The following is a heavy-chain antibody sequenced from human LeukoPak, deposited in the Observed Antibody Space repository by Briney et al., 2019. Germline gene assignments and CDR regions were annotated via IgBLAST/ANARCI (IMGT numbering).Heavy chain of an antibody. D-gene: IGHD3-22*01. CDR3: ARLNYYDSSGYEPSDY. CDR2: INHSGST. J-gene: IGHJ4*02. CDR1: GGSFSGYY. Sequence: KPSETLSLTCAVYGGSFSGYYWSWIRQPPGKGLEWIGEINHSGSTNYNPSLKSRVTISVDTSKNQFSLKLSSVTAADTAVYYCARLNYYDSSGYEPSDYWGQGTLVTVSS. V-gene: IGHV4-34*01.